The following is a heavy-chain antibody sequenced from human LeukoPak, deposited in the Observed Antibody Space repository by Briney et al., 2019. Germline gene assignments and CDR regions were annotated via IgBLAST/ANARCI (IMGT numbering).Heavy chain of an antibody. Sequence: SETLSLTCTVSGVSISGYYWSWIRQPPGKGLEWIGYIYYSGSTNDNPSLKGRVTISVDTSKNQFSLNLRSVTAADTAVYYCARTYSNYYSDYWGQGTLVTVSS. CDR2: IYYSGST. D-gene: IGHD4-11*01. J-gene: IGHJ4*02. CDR1: GVSISGYY. CDR3: ARTYSNYYSDY. V-gene: IGHV4-59*01.